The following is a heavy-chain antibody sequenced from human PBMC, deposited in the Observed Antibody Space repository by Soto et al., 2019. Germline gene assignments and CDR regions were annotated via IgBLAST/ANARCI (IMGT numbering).Heavy chain of an antibody. Sequence: SETLSLTCTVSGDSISSSTYFWGWVRQPPGKGLEWIGSIYYSGSTYYNPSLKSRVTIFVDTSKNHFSLKLSSVTAADTAVYYCAPLEMATTPDYWGQGNLVTVSS. CDR3: APLEMATTPDY. D-gene: IGHD5-12*01. CDR1: GDSISSSTYF. CDR2: IYYSGST. V-gene: IGHV4-39*02. J-gene: IGHJ4*02.